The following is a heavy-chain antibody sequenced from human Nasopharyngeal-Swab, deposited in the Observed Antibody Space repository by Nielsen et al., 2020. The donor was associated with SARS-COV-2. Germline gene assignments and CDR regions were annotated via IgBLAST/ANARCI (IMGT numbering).Heavy chain of an antibody. CDR2: ISGSGGST. CDR1: GFTFSSYA. J-gene: IGHJ4*02. CDR3: AKGGYCSSTSRYIDY. D-gene: IGHD2-2*02. V-gene: IGHV3-23*01. Sequence: GESLKISCAASGFTFSSYAMSWVRQAPGKGLEWVSAISGSGGSTYYADSVKGRFTISRDNSKNTLYLQMNSLRAEDTAVYYCAKGGYCSSTSRYIDYWGQGTLVTVSS.